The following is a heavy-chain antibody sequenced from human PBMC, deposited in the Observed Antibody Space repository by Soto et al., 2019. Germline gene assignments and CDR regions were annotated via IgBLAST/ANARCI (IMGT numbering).Heavy chain of an antibody. V-gene: IGHV4-34*01. J-gene: IGHJ4*02. CDR2: INHSGST. Sequence: SETLSLTCAVYGGSFSGYYWSWIRQPPGKGLEWIGEINHSGSTNYNPSLKSRVTISVDTSKNQFSLKLSSVTAADTAVYYCARGVKMDIVVVPAAPGIAAAGPYFDYWGQGTLVTVSS. CDR3: ARGVKMDIVVVPAAPGIAAAGPYFDY. CDR1: GGSFSGYY. D-gene: IGHD2-2*03.